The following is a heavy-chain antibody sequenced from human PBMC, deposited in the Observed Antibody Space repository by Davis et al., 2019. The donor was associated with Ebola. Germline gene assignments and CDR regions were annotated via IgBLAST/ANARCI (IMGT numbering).Heavy chain of an antibody. D-gene: IGHD3-22*01. V-gene: IGHV3-33*01. Sequence: GESLKISCAASGFTFSSYGMHWVRQAPGKGLEWVAVIWYDGSNKYYADSVKGRFTISRDNSKNTLYLQMNSLRAEDTAVYYCARGDYDSSGHPFYYYMDVWGKGTTVTVSS. CDR2: IWYDGSNK. CDR1: GFTFSSYG. CDR3: ARGDYDSSGHPFYYYMDV. J-gene: IGHJ6*03.